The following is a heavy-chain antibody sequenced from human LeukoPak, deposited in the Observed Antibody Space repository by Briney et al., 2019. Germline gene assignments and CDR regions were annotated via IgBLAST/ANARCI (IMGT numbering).Heavy chain of an antibody. D-gene: IGHD2-2*01. Sequence: GGSLRLSCAASGFTFSDYYMSWIRQAPGKGLEWVSYISSSGSTIYYADSVKGRFTISRDNAKNSLYLQMNSLRAEDTAVYYCARDRDRYCSSTSCYSVCGMDVWGQGTTVTVSS. J-gene: IGHJ6*02. CDR1: GFTFSDYY. CDR3: ARDRDRYCSSTSCYSVCGMDV. V-gene: IGHV3-11*01. CDR2: ISSSGSTI.